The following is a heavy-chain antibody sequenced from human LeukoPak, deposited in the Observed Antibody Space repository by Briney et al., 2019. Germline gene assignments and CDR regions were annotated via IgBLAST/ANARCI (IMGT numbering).Heavy chain of an antibody. D-gene: IGHD3-10*01. V-gene: IGHV3-30*02. CDR3: AREGITVVRGVIINYYGMDV. Sequence: GGSLRLSCAASGFTFSSYGMHWVRQAPGKGLEWVAFIRYDGSNKYYADSVKGRFTISRDNSKHTLYLQMNSLRAEDTAVYYCAREGITVVRGVIINYYGMDVWGQGTTVTVSS. CDR2: IRYDGSNK. CDR1: GFTFSSYG. J-gene: IGHJ6*02.